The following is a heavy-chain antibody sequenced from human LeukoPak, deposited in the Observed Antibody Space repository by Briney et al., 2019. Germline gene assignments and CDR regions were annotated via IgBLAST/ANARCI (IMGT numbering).Heavy chain of an antibody. Sequence: PGGSLRLSCVASGYSFSNYWMSWVRQAPGKGPEWVASIKQDGSEKFYVDSAKGRFTISKDNAKNALYLRMSSLRAEDTAVYYCAREDHSKYEYWGQGTLVTVSS. V-gene: IGHV3-7*01. CDR3: AREDHSKYEY. CDR2: IKQDGSEK. J-gene: IGHJ4*02. D-gene: IGHD4-11*01. CDR1: GYSFSNYW.